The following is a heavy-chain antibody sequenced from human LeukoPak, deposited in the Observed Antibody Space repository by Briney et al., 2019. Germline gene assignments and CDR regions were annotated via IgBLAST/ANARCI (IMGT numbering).Heavy chain of an antibody. CDR1: GYSISSGYY. CDR2: IYHSGST. J-gene: IGHJ3*02. CDR3: ARDSRGAIRVGATYDAFDI. D-gene: IGHD1-26*01. V-gene: IGHV4-38-2*02. Sequence: PSETLSLTCTVSGYSISSGYYWGWIRQPPGKGLEWIGSIYHSGSTYYNPSLKGRVTISVDTSKNQFSLKLSSVTAADTAVYYCARDSRGAIRVGATYDAFDIWGQGTMVTVSS.